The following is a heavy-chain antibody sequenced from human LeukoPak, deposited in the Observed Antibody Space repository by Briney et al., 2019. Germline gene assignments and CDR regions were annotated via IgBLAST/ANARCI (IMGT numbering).Heavy chain of an antibody. CDR3: ARRPGNSGSYLGAFDI. CDR1: GGSFSGYY. V-gene: IGHV4-34*01. CDR2: INHSGST. Sequence: SETLSLTCAVYGGSFSGYYWSWIRQPPGKVLEWIWEINHSGSTNYNPSLKSRVTISVDTSKNQFSLKLSSVTAADTAVYYCARRPGNSGSYLGAFDIWGQGTMVTVSS. D-gene: IGHD1-26*01. J-gene: IGHJ3*02.